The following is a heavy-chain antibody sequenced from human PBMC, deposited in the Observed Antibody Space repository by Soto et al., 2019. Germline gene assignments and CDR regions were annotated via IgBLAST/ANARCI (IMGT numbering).Heavy chain of an antibody. CDR2: IRSKANSYAT. Sequence: GGSPRLSCAASGFTFSGSAMHWVRQASGKGLEWVGRIRSKANSYATAYAASVKGRFTISRDDSKNTAYLQMNSLKTEDTAVYYCATLAVAGGFDPWGQGTLVTVSS. CDR3: ATLAVAGGFDP. J-gene: IGHJ5*02. D-gene: IGHD6-19*01. CDR1: GFTFSGSA. V-gene: IGHV3-73*01.